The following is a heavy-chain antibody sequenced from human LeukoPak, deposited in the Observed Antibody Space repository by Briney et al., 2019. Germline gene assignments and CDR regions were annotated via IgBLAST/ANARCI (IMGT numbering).Heavy chain of an antibody. Sequence: SETLSLTCAVYGGSFSGYYWSWIRQPPGKGLEWIGEINHSGSTNYNPSLKSRVTISVDTSKNQFSLKLSSVTAADTAVYYCARAGDYYGSGSYHWFDPWGQGPWSPSPQ. J-gene: IGHJ5*02. CDR3: ARAGDYYGSGSYHWFDP. V-gene: IGHV4-34*01. CDR1: GGSFSGYY. CDR2: INHSGST. D-gene: IGHD3-10*01.